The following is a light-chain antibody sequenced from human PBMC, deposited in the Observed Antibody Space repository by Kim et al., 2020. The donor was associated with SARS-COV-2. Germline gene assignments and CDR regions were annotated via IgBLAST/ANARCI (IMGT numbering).Light chain of an antibody. CDR2: QSS. CDR3: QHYRGYSVT. V-gene: IGKV1-5*03. CDR1: QSIIDW. Sequence: SASVGDRVTVTCRASQSIIDWLAWYQQKPGKAPRLLMSQSSSLDDGVPPRFSGSGSGTEFTLTITSVQPDDFATYYCQHYRGYSVTFGQGTKLEI. J-gene: IGKJ2*01.